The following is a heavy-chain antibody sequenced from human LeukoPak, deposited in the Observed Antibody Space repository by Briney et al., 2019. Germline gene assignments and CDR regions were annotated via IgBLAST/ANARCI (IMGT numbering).Heavy chain of an antibody. Sequence: SQTLSLTCAISGDSVSSNSAAWNWIRQSPSRGLEWLGRTYYRSKWYNDYAVSVKSRITINPDTSKNQFSLQLNSVTLEDTAVYYCARVVSSWYLSSQFYYYYYGMDVWGQGTTVTVSS. CDR1: GDSVSSNSAA. CDR2: TYYRSKWYN. CDR3: ARVVSSWYLSSQFYYYYYGMDV. V-gene: IGHV6-1*01. J-gene: IGHJ6*02. D-gene: IGHD6-13*01.